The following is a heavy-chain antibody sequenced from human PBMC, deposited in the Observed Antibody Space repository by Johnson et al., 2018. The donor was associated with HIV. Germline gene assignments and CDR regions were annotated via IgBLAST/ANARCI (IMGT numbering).Heavy chain of an antibody. D-gene: IGHD1-26*01. V-gene: IGHV3-13*01. CDR1: GFTFDDYG. CDR3: ARQGSATGAFDI. CDR2: IGSAGDT. Sequence: VQLVESGGGVVRPGGSLRLSCAASGFTFDDYGMSWVRQAPGKGLELVSAIGSAGDTYYPGSVKGRFTISRENAKNSLYLLMNSLRAGDTAVYYCARQGSATGAFDIWGQGTMVTVSS. J-gene: IGHJ3*02.